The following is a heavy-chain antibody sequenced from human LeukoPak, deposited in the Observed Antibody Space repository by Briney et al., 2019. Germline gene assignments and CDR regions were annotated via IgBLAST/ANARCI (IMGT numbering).Heavy chain of an antibody. CDR3: AKEASSGNFATIDC. J-gene: IGHJ4*02. V-gene: IGHV3-23*01. Sequence: PGGSLRLSCAASGFTFRNYVMSWVRQTPEKGLEWVSAITGDGGGTNHADSVKGRFTIFRDNSKNTLYLQMNSLRAEDTAVYYCAKEASSGNFATIDCWGQGALVTVSS. CDR2: ITGDGGGT. CDR1: GFTFRNYV. D-gene: IGHD1-26*01.